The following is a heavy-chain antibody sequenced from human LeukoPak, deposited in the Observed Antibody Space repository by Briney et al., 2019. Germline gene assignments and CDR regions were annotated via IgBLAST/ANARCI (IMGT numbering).Heavy chain of an antibody. Sequence: GGSLRLSCVTSGFTFRGYWMSWFRQAPGKGLEWVGNIQPDGSGAFYVDAMRGRFTISRDNAQNSLYLQINSLRAEDTAVYFCVRAIGSNTLWGQGTLVTVSS. CDR3: VRAIGSNTL. CDR1: GFTFRGYW. J-gene: IGHJ4*02. CDR2: IQPDGSGA. V-gene: IGHV3-7*01. D-gene: IGHD4-23*01.